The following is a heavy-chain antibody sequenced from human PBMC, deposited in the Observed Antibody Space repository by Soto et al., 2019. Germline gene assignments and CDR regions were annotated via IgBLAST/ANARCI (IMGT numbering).Heavy chain of an antibody. J-gene: IGHJ4*02. Sequence: EVQLLESGGGLVQPGGSLRLACAASGFTFSSYGMSWVRQAPGKGLEWVSAISASGGRTYYADSVKGRFSISRDNSKNTVYLQINGLRGEDRVVYYYAKDRQDCTNVVCYSSYVDSWCQGSLVTVSS. CDR3: AKDRQDCTNVVCYSSYVDS. D-gene: IGHD2-8*01. CDR1: GFTFSSYG. CDR2: ISASGGRT. V-gene: IGHV3-23*01.